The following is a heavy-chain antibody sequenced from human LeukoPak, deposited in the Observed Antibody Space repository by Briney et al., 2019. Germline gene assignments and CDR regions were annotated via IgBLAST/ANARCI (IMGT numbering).Heavy chain of an antibody. D-gene: IGHD3-22*01. CDR1: GGSISSGGYY. J-gene: IGHJ4*02. CDR3: AREGSEGYYDSSGYRYFDY. CDR2: IHYSGST. V-gene: IGHV4-31*03. Sequence: SQTLSLTCTVSGGSISSGGYYWSWIRQHPGKSLEWIGYIHYSGSTYYNPSLTSRVTTSVDTSTNQFSLKLSSVTAADTAVYYCAREGSEGYYDSSGYRYFDYWGQGTLVTVSS.